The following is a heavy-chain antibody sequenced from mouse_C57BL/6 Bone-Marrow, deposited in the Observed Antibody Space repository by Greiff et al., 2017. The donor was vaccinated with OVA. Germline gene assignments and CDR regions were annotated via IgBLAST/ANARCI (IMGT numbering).Heavy chain of an antibody. CDR3: ARHPSYYGSGWYYFDY. Sequence: EVKLMESGGDLVKPGGSLKLSCAASGFTFSSYGMSWVRQTPDKRLEWVATISSGGSYTYYPDSVKGRFTISRDNAKNTRYLQMSSLTSEDTARYYCARHPSYYGSGWYYFDYWGQGTTLTVSS. CDR1: GFTFSSYG. V-gene: IGHV5-6*01. CDR2: ISSGGSYT. J-gene: IGHJ2*01. D-gene: IGHD1-1*01.